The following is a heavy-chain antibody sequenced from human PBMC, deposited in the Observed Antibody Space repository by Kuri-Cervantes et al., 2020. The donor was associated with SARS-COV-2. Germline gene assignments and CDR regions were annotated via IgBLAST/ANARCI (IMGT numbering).Heavy chain of an antibody. J-gene: IGHJ6*02. CDR2: INHSGGT. CDR3: ARGHIGVVPSPILGLGPHYYYYHMDV. D-gene: IGHD2-2*01. CDR1: GVPLNTYS. Sequence: QTLSLTCAVFGVPLNTYSWSWVRQSPGKGLQWIGEINHSGGTKYKPSLKGRVSISIDASKNQVSLKMTSVTAADAAVYYCARGHIGVVPSPILGLGPHYYYYHMDVWGQGTTVTVSS. V-gene: IGHV4-34*01.